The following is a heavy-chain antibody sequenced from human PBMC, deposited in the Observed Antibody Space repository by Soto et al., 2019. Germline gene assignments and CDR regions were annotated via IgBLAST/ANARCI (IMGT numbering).Heavy chain of an antibody. CDR3: ARRPTAMVTGFSDY. CDR1: GGSISSSSYY. Sequence: SETLSLTCTVSGGSISSSSYYWGWIRQPPGKGLEWIGSIYYSGSTYYNPSLKSRVTISVDTSKNQFSLELSSVTAADTAVYYCARRPTAMVTGFSDYWGQGTLVTVSS. J-gene: IGHJ4*02. V-gene: IGHV4-39*01. CDR2: IYYSGST. D-gene: IGHD5-18*01.